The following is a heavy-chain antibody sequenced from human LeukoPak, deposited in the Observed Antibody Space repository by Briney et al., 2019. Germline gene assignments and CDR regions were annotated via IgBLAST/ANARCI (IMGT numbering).Heavy chain of an antibody. CDR2: ISYDGSNK. CDR1: GFTFSSYA. Sequence: GGSLRLSCAASGFTFSSYAMHWVRQAPGKGLEWVAVISYDGSNKYYADSVKGRFAISRDNSKNTLYLQMNSLRAEDTAVYYCARDLEYSSSWSPYYYYYYMDVWGKGTTVTVSS. CDR3: ARDLEYSSSWSPYYYYYYMDV. D-gene: IGHD6-13*01. J-gene: IGHJ6*03. V-gene: IGHV3-30*09.